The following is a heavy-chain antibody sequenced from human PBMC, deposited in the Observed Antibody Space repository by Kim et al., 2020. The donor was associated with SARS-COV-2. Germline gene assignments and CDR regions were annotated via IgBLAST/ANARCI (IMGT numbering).Heavy chain of an antibody. CDR2: LNAGNGNT. CDR3: SRGPNEGKGRIAARLHLHYDYDGMDV. Sequence: ASVKVSCKASGYTFTSYAMHWVCQALGQRLEWMGWLNAGNGNTKYSQKFQGRVTITRDTSASTAYMELSSLRSEDTAVYYCSRGPNEGKGRIAARLHLHYDYDGMDVWGRGATVTDSS. CDR1: GYTFTSYA. J-gene: IGHJ6*02. V-gene: IGHV1-3*01. D-gene: IGHD6-6*01.